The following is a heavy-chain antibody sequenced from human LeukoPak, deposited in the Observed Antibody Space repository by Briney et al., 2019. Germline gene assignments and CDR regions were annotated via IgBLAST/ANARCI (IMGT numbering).Heavy chain of an antibody. J-gene: IGHJ4*02. Sequence: GGSLRLSCAASGFTVSSNSMSWVRQAPGKGLEWVSVIYSGGRTYYADSVKGRFTISRDNSKNTLYLQMNSLRAEDTAVYYCSLSLDYWGQGTLVTVSS. V-gene: IGHV3-53*01. CDR3: SLSLDY. CDR1: GFTVSSNS. CDR2: IYSGGRT.